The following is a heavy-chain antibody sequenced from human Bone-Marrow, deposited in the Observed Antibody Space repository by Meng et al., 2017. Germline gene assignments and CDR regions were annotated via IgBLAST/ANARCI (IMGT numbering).Heavy chain of an antibody. D-gene: IGHD6-13*01. Sequence: HLQPQESGPGLVKPSETLSLTCNVACGPIGASIFYWGWIRQAPGKGLEWIGTFHDSGSTYYNPSLKRRVTISADTSSRQFSLKLSSVTAADTAVYYCAREWGTLATAADDYWGQGTLVTVSS. CDR1: CGPIGASIFY. V-gene: IGHV4-39*07. J-gene: IGHJ4*02. CDR3: AREWGTLATAADDY. CDR2: FHDSGST.